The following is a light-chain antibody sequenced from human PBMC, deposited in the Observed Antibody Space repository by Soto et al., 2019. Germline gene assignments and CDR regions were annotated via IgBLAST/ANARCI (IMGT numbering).Light chain of an antibody. J-gene: IGKJ4*01. CDR3: QQRSNWQGAT. CDR2: DAS. CDR1: QSVSSY. Sequence: EIVVTQSPATLSLSPWGIATLSFRASQSVSSYLAWYQQKPGQAPRLLIYDASNRATGIPARFSGSGSGTDFTLTISSLEPEDFAVYYCQQRSNWQGATFGGGTKVDIK. V-gene: IGKV3-11*01.